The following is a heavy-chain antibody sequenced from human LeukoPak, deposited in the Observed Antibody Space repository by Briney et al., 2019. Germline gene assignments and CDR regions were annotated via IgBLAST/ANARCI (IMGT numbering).Heavy chain of an antibody. D-gene: IGHD3-22*01. CDR3: ARGGRSSSGYSNLGGGIDP. J-gene: IGHJ5*02. Sequence: SETLSLTCAVYGGSFSGYYWSWIRQPPGKGLEWIGEINHSGSTNYNPSLKSRVTISADTSKNQFSLKLSSVTAADTAVYYCARGGRSSSGYSNLGGGIDPWGQGTLVTVSS. CDR2: INHSGST. V-gene: IGHV4-34*01. CDR1: GGSFSGYY.